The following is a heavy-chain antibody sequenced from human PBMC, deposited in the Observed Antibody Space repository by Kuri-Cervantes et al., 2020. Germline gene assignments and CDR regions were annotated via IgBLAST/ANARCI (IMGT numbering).Heavy chain of an antibody. CDR3: ARAEATDWYNTIRFDP. CDR2: VNKDVSET. V-gene: IGHV3-7*01. D-gene: IGHD2-21*01. CDR1: GFTFSSYW. Sequence: GESLKISCAASGFTFSSYWMSWVRQAPGKGLEWVANVNKDVSETYYVDSVKGRFTISRDNAKNSLYLQMNSLRAEDTAVYYCARAEATDWYNTIRFDPWGQGTLVTVSS. J-gene: IGHJ5*02.